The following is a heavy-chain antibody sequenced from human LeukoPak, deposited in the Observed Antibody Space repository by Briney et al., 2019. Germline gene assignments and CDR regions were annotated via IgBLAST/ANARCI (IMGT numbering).Heavy chain of an antibody. CDR3: AKGWQWLVL. Sequence: GGSLRLSCAASGFTFSSNAMNWIRQAPGKGLEWVSAISGSGGSTYYADSVKGRFTISRDNSKNTLYLQMNSLRAEDTAVYYCAKGWQWLVLWGQGTLVTVSS. V-gene: IGHV3-23*01. CDR2: ISGSGGST. J-gene: IGHJ4*02. CDR1: GFTFSSNA. D-gene: IGHD6-19*01.